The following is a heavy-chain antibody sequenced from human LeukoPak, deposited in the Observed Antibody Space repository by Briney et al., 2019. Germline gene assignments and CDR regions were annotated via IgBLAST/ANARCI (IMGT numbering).Heavy chain of an antibody. CDR3: ARDRYCSSTSCRSIANWFDP. Sequence: GGSLRLSCAASGFTFSSYWMSWVRQAPGKGLEWVANIKQDGSEKYYVDSVKGRFTISRDNAKNSLYLQMNSLRAEDTAVYYCARDRYCSSTSCRSIANWFDPWGRGTLVTVSS. J-gene: IGHJ5*02. CDR1: GFTFSSYW. D-gene: IGHD2-2*01. CDR2: IKQDGSEK. V-gene: IGHV3-7*01.